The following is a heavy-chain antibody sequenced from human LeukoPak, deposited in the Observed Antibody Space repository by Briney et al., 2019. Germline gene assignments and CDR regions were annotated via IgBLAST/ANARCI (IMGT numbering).Heavy chain of an antibody. V-gene: IGHV3-7*01. CDR1: GFTFSNYW. CDR3: AREDFSIAVAGTNLDY. J-gene: IGHJ4*02. CDR2: IKQDGSEK. D-gene: IGHD6-19*01. Sequence: GGSLRLSCAASGFTFSNYWMSWVRQAPGKGLEWVANIKQDGSEKYYVDSVKGRFTISRDNAKNSLYLQMNSLRAEDTAVYYCAREDFSIAVAGTNLDYWGQGTLATVSS.